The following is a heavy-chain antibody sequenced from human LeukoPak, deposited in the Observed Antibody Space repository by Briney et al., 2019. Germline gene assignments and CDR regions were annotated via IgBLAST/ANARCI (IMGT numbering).Heavy chain of an antibody. J-gene: IGHJ5*02. CDR2: ISAYNGNT. V-gene: IGHV1-18*01. D-gene: IGHD5-24*01. CDR1: GYTFTSYG. Sequence: ASVKVSCKASGYTFTSYGISWVRQAPGQGLEWMGWISAYNGNTNYAQKLQGRVTMTTDTSTSTAYMELRSLRADDTAVYYCARDNSVRDEAWWFNPWGQGTLVTVSS. CDR3: ARDNSVRDEAWWFNP.